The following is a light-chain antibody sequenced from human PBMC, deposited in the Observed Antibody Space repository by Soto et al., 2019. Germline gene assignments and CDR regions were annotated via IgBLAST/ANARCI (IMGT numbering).Light chain of an antibody. Sequence: QSALTQPASVSGSPGQSITISCTGTRSDVGTYDIVSWYQQQPGKAPKLILYEVSKRPSGVSNRFSGSKSGNTASLTISGLQAEDEVDYYCCSYAGSSTWVFGGGTKLTVL. V-gene: IGLV2-23*02. CDR1: RSDVGTYDI. J-gene: IGLJ2*01. CDR2: EVS. CDR3: CSYAGSSTWV.